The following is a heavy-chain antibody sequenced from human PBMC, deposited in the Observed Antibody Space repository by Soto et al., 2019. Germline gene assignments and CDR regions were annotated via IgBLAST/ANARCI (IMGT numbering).Heavy chain of an antibody. D-gene: IGHD3-22*01. J-gene: IGHJ3*02. CDR2: ISGSGGST. CDR3: AKDVELNYYDSSGYLISAFDI. CDR1: GFTFSSYA. Sequence: GGSLRLSCAASGFTFSSYAMSWVRQAPGKGLEWVSAISGSGGSTYYADSVKGRFIISRDNSKNTLYLQMNSLRAEDTAVYYCAKDVELNYYDSSGYLISAFDIWGQGTMVTVSS. V-gene: IGHV3-23*01.